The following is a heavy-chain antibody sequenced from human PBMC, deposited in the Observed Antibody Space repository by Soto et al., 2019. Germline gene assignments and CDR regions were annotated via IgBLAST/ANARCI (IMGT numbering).Heavy chain of an antibody. CDR3: ARDIEESTYYYYYYGMDV. Sequence: EVQLVESGGGLVQPGGSLRLSCAASGFTFSSYWMSWVRQAPGKGLEWVANIKQDGSEKYYVDSVKGRFTISRDNAKNSLYLQMNSLRAEDTAVYYCARDIEESTYYYYYYGMDVWGQGTTVTVSS. CDR2: IKQDGSEK. V-gene: IGHV3-7*03. D-gene: IGHD1-26*01. CDR1: GFTFSSYW. J-gene: IGHJ6*02.